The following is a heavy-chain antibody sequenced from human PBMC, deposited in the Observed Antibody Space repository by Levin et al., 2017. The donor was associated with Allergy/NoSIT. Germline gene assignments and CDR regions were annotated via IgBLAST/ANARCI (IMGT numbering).Heavy chain of an antibody. CDR1: GFSLTTSGMC. Sequence: VSGPTLVKPTQTLTLTCTFSGFSLTTSGMCVSWIRQPPGKALEWLARIDWDDDKYNSASLRTRLTISKDTSKNQVVLTLTNVDPVDTGTYYCVRINPYLENLPYEYYFDNWGQGTLVTVSS. J-gene: IGHJ4*02. D-gene: IGHD3-22*01. CDR3: VRINPYLENLPYEYYFDN. V-gene: IGHV2-70*11. CDR2: IDWDDDK.